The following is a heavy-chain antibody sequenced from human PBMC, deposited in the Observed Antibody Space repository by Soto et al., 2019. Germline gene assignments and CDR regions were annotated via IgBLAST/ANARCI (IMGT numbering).Heavy chain of an antibody. CDR3: ASSRLADAFDI. CDR2: INHSGST. J-gene: IGHJ3*02. CDR1: GGSFSGYY. V-gene: IGHV4-34*01. Sequence: SETLSLTCAVYGGSFSGYYWSWIRQPPGKGLEWIGEINHSGSTNYNPSLKSRVTISVDTSKNQFSLKLSSVTAADTAVYYCASSRLADAFDIWGQGTMVTVSS. D-gene: IGHD6-19*01.